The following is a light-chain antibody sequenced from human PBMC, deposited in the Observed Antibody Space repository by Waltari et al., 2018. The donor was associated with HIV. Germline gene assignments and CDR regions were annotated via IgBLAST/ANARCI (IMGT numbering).Light chain of an antibody. Sequence: QSALPQPPSPSGSPGQSVTLPCPGSNTDIGSSDYVPWCQLHPGKAPKLLISEFTKRPSGVSDRFSGSKSANTAFLTVSGLQAEDEADYYCSSFADRDGFYVLFGGGTRLTVL. V-gene: IGLV2-8*01. J-gene: IGLJ2*01. CDR1: NTDIGSSDY. CDR2: EFT. CDR3: SSFADRDGFYVL.